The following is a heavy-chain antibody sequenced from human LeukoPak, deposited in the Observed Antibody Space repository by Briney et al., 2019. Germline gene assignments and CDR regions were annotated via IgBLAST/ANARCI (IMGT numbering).Heavy chain of an antibody. CDR2: IIPIFGTA. CDR3: ASASGAVEMATISAYYYYYMDV. CDR1: GGTFSSYA. J-gene: IGHJ6*03. Sequence: SVKVSCKASGGTFSSYATSWVRQAPGQGLEWMGGIIPIFGTANYAQKFQGRVTITTDESTSTAYMELSSLRSEDTAVYYCASASGAVEMATISAYYYYYMDVWGKGTTVTVSS. D-gene: IGHD5-24*01. V-gene: IGHV1-69*05.